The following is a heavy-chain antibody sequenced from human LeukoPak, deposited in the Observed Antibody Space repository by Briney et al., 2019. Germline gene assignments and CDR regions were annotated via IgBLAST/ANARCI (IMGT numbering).Heavy chain of an antibody. D-gene: IGHD2-21*02. Sequence: GGSLRLSCAASGFTFDRFTIHWVRQTPGKGLEWVSLINRRGHTFYADSVKGRFTISRDNSRNSVFLQMNSLRPEDTALYHCAKEVDCPSDCLFFHSWSQGTLVTVSS. CDR3: AKEVDCPSDCLFFHS. CDR2: INRRGHT. CDR1: GFTFDRFT. J-gene: IGHJ4*02. V-gene: IGHV3-43*01.